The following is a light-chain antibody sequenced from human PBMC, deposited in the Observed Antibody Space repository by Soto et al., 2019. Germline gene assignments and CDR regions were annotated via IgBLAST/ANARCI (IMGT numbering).Light chain of an antibody. CDR2: DAS. J-gene: IGKJ4*01. V-gene: IGKV1-5*01. CDR3: QQYNSYPLT. Sequence: DIQMTQSPSPLSASVGERGTITFRASQSISSWLAWYQQKPGKAPKLLIYDASSLESGVPSRFSGSGSGTEFTLTISSLQPDDFATYYCQQYNSYPLTFGGGTKVDIK. CDR1: QSISSW.